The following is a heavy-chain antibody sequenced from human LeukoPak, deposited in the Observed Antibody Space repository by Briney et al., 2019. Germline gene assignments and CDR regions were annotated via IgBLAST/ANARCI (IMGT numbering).Heavy chain of an antibody. Sequence: PSETLSLTCAVYGGTFSGYYWSWIRQPPGKGLEWIGEINHSGSTNYNPSLKSRVTISVDTSKNQFSLKLSSVTAADTAVYYCARGQSPKWLRFVYYYYYMDVWGKGTTVTVSS. V-gene: IGHV4-34*01. CDR1: GGTFSGYY. CDR3: ARGQSPKWLRFVYYYYYMDV. CDR2: INHSGST. D-gene: IGHD5-12*01. J-gene: IGHJ6*03.